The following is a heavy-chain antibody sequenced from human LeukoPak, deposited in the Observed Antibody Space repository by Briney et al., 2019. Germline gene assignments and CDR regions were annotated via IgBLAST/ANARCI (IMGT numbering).Heavy chain of an antibody. CDR3: ARHGRGEWERFLEWLLPSEGMDV. D-gene: IGHD3-3*01. J-gene: IGHJ6*02. CDR1: GGSISSYY. Sequence: SETLSLTCTVSGGSISSYYWSWIRQPPGKALEWIGYIYYRGSTNYNPSLKSRVTISVDTSKNQFSLKLSSVTAADTAVYYCARHGRGEWERFLEWLLPSEGMDVWGQGTTVTVSS. CDR2: IYYRGST. V-gene: IGHV4-59*08.